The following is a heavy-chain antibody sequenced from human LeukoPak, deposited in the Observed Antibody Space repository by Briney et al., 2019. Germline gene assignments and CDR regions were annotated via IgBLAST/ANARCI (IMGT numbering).Heavy chain of an antibody. CDR1: GFTFSSYA. D-gene: IGHD2-2*01. Sequence: GGSLRLSCAASGFTFSSYAMSWVRQAPGKGLEWLSSISGGGATTYYADSVKGRFTISRDNSKSTLYLQMNSMRAEDTAFYYCAKDLGYCSSTTCYGFDYWGQGTLVTVSS. CDR2: ISGGGATT. J-gene: IGHJ4*02. V-gene: IGHV3-23*01. CDR3: AKDLGYCSSTTCYGFDY.